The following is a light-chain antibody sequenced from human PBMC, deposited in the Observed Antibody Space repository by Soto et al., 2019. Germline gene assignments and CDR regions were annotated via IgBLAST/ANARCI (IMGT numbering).Light chain of an antibody. CDR1: QSISSNY. Sequence: NVFTQSPGTLSLSPGEGATLSCRASQSISSNYLAWYHQKPGQAPRLLIYGASSRATDIPDRFRGSGSGRDSVLNISRXEPEDSGMYYCQQYSSSPRTFGQGTKVDIK. CDR2: GAS. CDR3: QQYSSSPRT. J-gene: IGKJ1*01. V-gene: IGKV3-20*01.